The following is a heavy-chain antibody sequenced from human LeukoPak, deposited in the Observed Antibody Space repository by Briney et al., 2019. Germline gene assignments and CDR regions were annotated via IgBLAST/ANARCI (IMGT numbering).Heavy chain of an antibody. V-gene: IGHV1-18*01. Sequence: ASVKVSCKASGYTFTSYGISWVRQAPGQGLEWMGWISAYNGNTNYAQKLQGRVTMTTDTSTSTAYMELRSLRSDDTAVYYCARGGDPGYCSRTSCYRAFDIWGQGTMVTVSS. D-gene: IGHD2-2*01. J-gene: IGHJ3*02. CDR1: GYTFTSYG. CDR2: ISAYNGNT. CDR3: ARGGDPGYCSRTSCYRAFDI.